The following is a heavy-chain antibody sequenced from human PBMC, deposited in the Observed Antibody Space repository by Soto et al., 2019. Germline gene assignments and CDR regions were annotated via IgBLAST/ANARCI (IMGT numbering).Heavy chain of an antibody. Sequence: PGXSLRLSCAASGFTLSSYSMNWFRQAPVKGLEWVSYISSSSSTIYYADSVKGRFTISRDNAKNSLYLQMNSLRDEDTAVYYCARARGDYFDYWGQGTLVTVSS. CDR3: ARARGDYFDY. V-gene: IGHV3-48*02. CDR1: GFTLSSYS. CDR2: ISSSSSTI. J-gene: IGHJ4*02.